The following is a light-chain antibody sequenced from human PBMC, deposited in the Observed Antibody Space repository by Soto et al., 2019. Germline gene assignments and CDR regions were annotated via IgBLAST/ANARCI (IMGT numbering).Light chain of an antibody. J-gene: IGKJ1*01. CDR3: QQYNNWPPKWT. Sequence: EIVMTQSPATLSVSPGERATLSCRASQSVSSSLAWYQQKPGQAPHLLIYGASTRATGIPARFSGSGSGTEFTLTISSLQSEDFAVYYCQQYNNWPPKWTFGQGTKVEIK. CDR1: QSVSSS. V-gene: IGKV3-15*01. CDR2: GAS.